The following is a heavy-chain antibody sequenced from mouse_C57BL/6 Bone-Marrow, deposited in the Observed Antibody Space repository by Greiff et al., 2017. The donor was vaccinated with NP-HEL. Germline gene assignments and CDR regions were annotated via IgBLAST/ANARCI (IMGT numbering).Heavy chain of an antibody. V-gene: IGHV5-16*01. CDR1: GFTFSDYY. CDR3: ARDRRRAYYSNYGYAMDY. CDR2: INYDGSST. J-gene: IGHJ4*01. D-gene: IGHD2-5*01. Sequence: EVKVVESAGGLVQPGSSMKLSCTASGFTFSDYYMAWVRQVPEKGLEWVANINYDGSSTYYLDSLKSRFIISRDNAKNILYLQMSSLKSEDTATYYCARDRRRAYYSNYGYAMDYWGQGTSVTVSS.